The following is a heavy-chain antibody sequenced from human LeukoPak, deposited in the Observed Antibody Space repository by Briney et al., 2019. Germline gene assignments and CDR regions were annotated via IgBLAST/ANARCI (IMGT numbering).Heavy chain of an antibody. CDR1: GVSFSGYY. CDR3: ARGDAFDI. J-gene: IGHJ3*02. Sequence: PSETLSLTCAVYGVSFSGYYWSWIRQPPGRGLEWIGEINHSGSTNYNPSLKSRVTISVDTSKNQFSLKLSSVTAADTVVYYCARGDAFDIWGQGTMVTVSS. CDR2: INHSGST. V-gene: IGHV4-34*01.